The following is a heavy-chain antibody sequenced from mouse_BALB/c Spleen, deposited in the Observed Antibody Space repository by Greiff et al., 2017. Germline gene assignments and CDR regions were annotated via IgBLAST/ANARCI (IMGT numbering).Heavy chain of an antibody. Sequence: EVQLVESGGDLVKPGGSLKLSCAASGFTFSSYGMSWVRQTPDKRLEWVATISSGGSYTYYPDSVKGRFTISRDNAKNTLYLQMSSLKSEDTAMYYCARTRALMDYWGQGTSVTVSS. CDR2: ISSGGSYT. J-gene: IGHJ4*01. CDR3: ARTRALMDY. D-gene: IGHD3-1*01. V-gene: IGHV5-6*01. CDR1: GFTFSSYG.